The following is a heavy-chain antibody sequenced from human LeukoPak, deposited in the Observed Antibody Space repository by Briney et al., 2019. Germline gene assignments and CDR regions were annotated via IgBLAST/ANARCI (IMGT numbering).Heavy chain of an antibody. J-gene: IGHJ4*02. CDR3: TRDRDGYSADY. CDR2: VCSGGGT. Sequence: GESLRLSCAASGITVRSNYMRWVRQAPGKGLEWVSVVCSGGGTYYADSVKGRFTTSRDNSENALYLQMNSLRAEDTAVYYCTRDRDGYSADYWGQGTLVTVSS. CDR1: GITVRSNY. D-gene: IGHD5-24*01. V-gene: IGHV3-66*01.